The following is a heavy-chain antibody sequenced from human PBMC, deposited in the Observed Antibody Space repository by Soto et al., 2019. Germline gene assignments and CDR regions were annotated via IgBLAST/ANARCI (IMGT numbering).Heavy chain of an antibody. J-gene: IGHJ4*02. CDR2: VYSGGTT. V-gene: IGHV3-66*01. Sequence: EVQLVESGGGLVQPGGSLRLSCAASGFTVSTYYMNWVRQAPGEGLEWVSVVYSGGTTYYADSVRGRFTISRDNSRSTLFLQMYSLRAEDTAVYYCARGRSASSDFDSWGQGTLVTVSS. D-gene: IGHD3-10*01. CDR1: GFTVSTYY. CDR3: ARGRSASSDFDS.